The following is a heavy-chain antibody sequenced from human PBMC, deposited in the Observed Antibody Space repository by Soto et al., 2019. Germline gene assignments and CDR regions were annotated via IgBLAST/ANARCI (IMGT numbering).Heavy chain of an antibody. Sequence: QVELVQSGAEVKKPGASVRVSCKASGYTFASYYMHWVRQAPGQGLEWMGIINPSGGTTSYAQKFQGRVTMTRDTSTSTVYMELSSLRYEDTAVYYCARVEGYCRSTSCHFNWFDPWGPGTLVTVSS. CDR1: GYTFASYY. CDR2: INPSGGTT. CDR3: ARVEGYCRSTSCHFNWFDP. V-gene: IGHV1-46*01. J-gene: IGHJ5*02. D-gene: IGHD2-2*01.